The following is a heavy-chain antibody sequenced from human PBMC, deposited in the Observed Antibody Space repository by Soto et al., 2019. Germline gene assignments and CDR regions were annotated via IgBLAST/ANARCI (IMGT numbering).Heavy chain of an antibody. Sequence: PSGSLSHTCTVADNSNTSRSRYCGWIRQSPGREMQWIGTMHHTGTTSYNPSLQSRATIAIDASKNQMFLKLIAVTAADTAVYYCASVLGEQRNPHFVWFDSGGQGTQVTVFS. V-gene: IGHV4-39*01. J-gene: IGHJ5*01. CDR3: ASVLGEQRNPHFVWFDS. D-gene: IGHD3-16*01. CDR2: MHHTGTT. CDR1: DNSNTSRSRY.